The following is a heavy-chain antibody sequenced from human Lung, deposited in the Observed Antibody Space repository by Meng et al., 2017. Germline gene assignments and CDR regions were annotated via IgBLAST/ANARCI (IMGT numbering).Heavy chain of an antibody. CDR3: ARDEDISAAGKLFGDY. CDR1: GYNFPDYW. V-gene: IGHV1-2*06. J-gene: IGHJ4*02. CDR2: IDPKSGDT. D-gene: IGHD6-13*01. Sequence: QVERGQSGAEVKKPGASGKVSCKPSGYNFPDYWLHWVRRAPGQGLEWMGRIDPKSGDTHYAQRFQGRVTMTGDTSISTAYMELSGLRSDDTAMYYCARDEDISAAGKLFGDYWGQGTLVTVSS.